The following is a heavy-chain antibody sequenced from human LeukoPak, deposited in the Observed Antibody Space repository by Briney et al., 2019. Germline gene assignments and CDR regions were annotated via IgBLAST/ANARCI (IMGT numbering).Heavy chain of an antibody. CDR3: AKDRRSVRGVIRFDY. D-gene: IGHD3-10*02. V-gene: IGHV3-23*01. Sequence: PGGPLRLSCAASGFTFSSYAMSWVPRAPGKGLEWGLAISGSGGSAYYADSVKGRFTISRDNSKNTLYLQMNSLRAEDTAVYYCAKDRRSVRGVIRFDYWGQGTLVTVSS. CDR1: GFTFSSYA. J-gene: IGHJ4*02. CDR2: ISGSGGSA.